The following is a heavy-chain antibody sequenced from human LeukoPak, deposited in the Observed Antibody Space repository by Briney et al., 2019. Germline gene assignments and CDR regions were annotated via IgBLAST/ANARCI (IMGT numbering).Heavy chain of an antibody. D-gene: IGHD3-16*02. J-gene: IGHJ4*02. V-gene: IGHV7-4-1*02. CDR3: ARAGFYDYVWGSYRPPHFDY. CDR1: GYTFTSYA. Sequence: ASVKVSCKASGYTFTSYAMNWVRQAPGQGLEWMGWINTNTGNPAYAQGFTGRFVFSLDTSVSTAYLQISSLKAEDTAVYYCARAGFYDYVWGSYRPPHFDYWGQGTLVTVSS. CDR2: INTNTGNP.